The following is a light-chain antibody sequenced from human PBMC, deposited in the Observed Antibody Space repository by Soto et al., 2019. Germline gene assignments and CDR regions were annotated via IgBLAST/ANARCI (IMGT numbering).Light chain of an antibody. CDR3: QAWGTGTKRV. CDR2: LNSDGSH. Sequence: LVLSQSPSASASLGASVKLTCTLSSGHSYYVIAWHQQQPEKGPRFLMKLNSDGSHYKGDGIPDRFSGSSSGAERYLTISSLQSEDDADYYCQAWGTGTKRVFGGETKVSVL. J-gene: IGLJ2*01. V-gene: IGLV4-69*01. CDR1: SGHSYYV.